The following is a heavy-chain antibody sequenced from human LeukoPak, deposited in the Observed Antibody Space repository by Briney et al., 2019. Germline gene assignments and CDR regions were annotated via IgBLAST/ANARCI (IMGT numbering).Heavy chain of an antibody. CDR1: GFTFSSYE. V-gene: IGHV3-48*03. J-gene: IGHJ6*02. Sequence: GGSLRLSCAASGFTFSSYEMNWVRQAPGKGLEWVSYISSSGSTIHYADSVKGRFTIYRDNAKNSLYLQMNSLRAEDTAVYYCAREGGIAAAGHYYYYGMDVWGQGTTVTVSS. CDR3: AREGGIAAAGHYYYYGMDV. CDR2: ISSSGSTI. D-gene: IGHD6-13*01.